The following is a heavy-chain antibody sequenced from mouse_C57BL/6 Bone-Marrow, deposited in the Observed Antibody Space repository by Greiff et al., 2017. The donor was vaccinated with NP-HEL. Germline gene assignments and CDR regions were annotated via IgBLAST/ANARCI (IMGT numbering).Heavy chain of an antibody. J-gene: IGHJ3*01. CDR1: GYTFTSYG. CDR2: IYPRSGNT. CDR3: ATNGVFAY. D-gene: IGHD4-1*01. V-gene: IGHV1-81*01. Sequence: VQVVESGAELARPGASVKLSCKASGYTFTSYGISWVKQRTGQGFEWIGEIYPRSGNTYYNEKFKGKATLTADKSSSTAYMELRSLTSEDSAVYFCATNGVFAYWGQGTLVTVSA.